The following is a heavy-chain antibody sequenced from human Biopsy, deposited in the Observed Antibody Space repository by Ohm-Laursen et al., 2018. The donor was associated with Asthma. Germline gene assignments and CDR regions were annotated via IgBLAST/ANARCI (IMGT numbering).Heavy chain of an antibody. D-gene: IGHD3-9*01. CDR2: INAGNGNT. CDR1: GYTFINYA. CDR3: ARTYYDFLTVQVNDAFDM. Sequence: SVKVSCNISGYTFINYAIHWVRQAPGQRLEWMGWINAGNGNTKYSQKFQGRVTISRDTSASTAYMDLSSLRSEDTAVYYCARTYYDFLTVQVNDAFDMWGQGTMVTVSS. V-gene: IGHV1-3*01. J-gene: IGHJ3*02.